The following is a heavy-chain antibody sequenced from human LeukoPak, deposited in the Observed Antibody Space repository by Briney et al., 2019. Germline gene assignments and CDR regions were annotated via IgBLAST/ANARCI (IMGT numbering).Heavy chain of an antibody. CDR3: ATAYSGWYWDAFDI. V-gene: IGHV1-24*01. J-gene: IGHJ3*02. Sequence: GASVKVSCKDSGYTLTELSMHWVRQAPGKGLEWMGGFDPEDGETIYAQKFQGRVTMTEDTSTDTAYMELSSLRSEDTAVYYCATAYSGWYWDAFDIWGQGTMVTVSS. CDR1: GYTLTELS. D-gene: IGHD6-19*01. CDR2: FDPEDGET.